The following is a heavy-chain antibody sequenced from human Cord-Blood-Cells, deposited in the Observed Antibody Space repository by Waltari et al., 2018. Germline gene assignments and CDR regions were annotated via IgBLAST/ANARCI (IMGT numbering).Heavy chain of an antibody. D-gene: IGHD6-6*01. V-gene: IGHV1-69-2*01. Sequence: EVQLVQSGAEVKKPGATVKISCKVSGYTFTDYYMHWVQQVPGKGLEWMGIVDHENGETNYAEKFQGRVTITADTSTDTAYMGLSSLRSEDTAVYDCAPGVGYSSSDDAFDIWGQGTMVTVSS. CDR2: VDHENGET. CDR1: GYTFTDYY. J-gene: IGHJ3*02. CDR3: APGVGYSSSDDAFDI.